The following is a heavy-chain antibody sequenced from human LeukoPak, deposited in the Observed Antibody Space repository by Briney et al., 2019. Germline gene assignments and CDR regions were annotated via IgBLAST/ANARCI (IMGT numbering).Heavy chain of an antibody. CDR2: IQYDGSYK. J-gene: IGHJ4*02. V-gene: IGHV3-30*12. CDR1: EFTFSSYG. D-gene: IGHD6-13*01. Sequence: AGGSLRLSCAASEFTFSSYGMHWVRQAPGKGLEGVAFIQYDGSYKDYGDSVKGRFTISRDNSKNSLYLQMNSLRAEDTAVYYCARYRSRQQLNYWGQGTLVTVSS. CDR3: ARYRSRQQLNY.